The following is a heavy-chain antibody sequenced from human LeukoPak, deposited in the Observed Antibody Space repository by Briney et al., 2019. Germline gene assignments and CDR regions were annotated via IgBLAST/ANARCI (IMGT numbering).Heavy chain of an antibody. J-gene: IGHJ4*02. CDR3: AEILVDY. CDR1: GFTFSSYL. Sequence: GGSLRLSCVASGFTFSSYLMTWVRQAPGKGLEWVANINQDGSAKYYVDSVKGRFTISRDNAKNSLYLQMNSLRAEDTAVYYCAEILVDYWGQGTLVTVSS. V-gene: IGHV3-7*05. CDR2: INQDGSAK. D-gene: IGHD5-24*01.